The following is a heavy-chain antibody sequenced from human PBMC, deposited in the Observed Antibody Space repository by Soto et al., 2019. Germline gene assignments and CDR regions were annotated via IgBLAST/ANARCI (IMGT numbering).Heavy chain of an antibody. J-gene: IGHJ5*02. CDR2: IYHSGST. CDR1: GGPISSGGYS. CDR3: ARVPSP. V-gene: IGHV4-30-2*01. Sequence: SETLSLTCAVSGGPISSGGYSWSWIRQPPGKGLEWIGYIYHSGSTYYNPSLKSRVTISVDRSKNQSSLKLSSVTAADTAVYYCARVPSPWGQGTLVTVSS.